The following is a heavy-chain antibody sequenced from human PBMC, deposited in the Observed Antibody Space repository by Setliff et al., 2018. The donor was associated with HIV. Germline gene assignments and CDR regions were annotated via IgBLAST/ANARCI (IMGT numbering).Heavy chain of an antibody. D-gene: IGHD4-17*01. Sequence: PSETLSLTCTVSDGSFSSDYWTWIRQTPGKGLEWIGYIYYTGSTNYNPSLKSRLTISVDTSQNQFSLKLSSVTAADTAIYYCARRIYGNNPYFDYWSQGTLVTVS. CDR2: IYYTGST. V-gene: IGHV4-59*08. CDR1: DGSFSSDY. CDR3: ARRIYGNNPYFDY. J-gene: IGHJ4*02.